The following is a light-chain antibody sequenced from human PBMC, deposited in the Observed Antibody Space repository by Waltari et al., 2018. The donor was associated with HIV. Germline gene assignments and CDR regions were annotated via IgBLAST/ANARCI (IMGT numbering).Light chain of an antibody. J-gene: IGLJ3*02. CDR3: GGWDASLGVL. Sequence: QSVLTQPPSVSAAPGQRVPISFSGSNSNLGNHYVSWYQQFPGTAPKLLIFDDNKRPSGIPDRFSGSRSDTSATLVISGLQTGDEATYYCGGWDASLGVLFGGGTELTVL. CDR2: DDN. V-gene: IGLV1-51*01. CDR1: NSNLGNHY.